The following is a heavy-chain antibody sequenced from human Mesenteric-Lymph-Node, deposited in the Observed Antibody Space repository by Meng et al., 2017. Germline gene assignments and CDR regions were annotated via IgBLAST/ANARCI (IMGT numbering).Heavy chain of an antibody. CDR1: GGSFSGYY. Sequence: QGQLQESGPGLVKPSGTLSLTCAVYGGSFSGYYWSWIRQPPGKGLEWIGEINHSGSTNYNPSLKSRVTISVDTSKNQFSLKLSSVTAADTAVYYCARGSRLRKLDYWGQGTLVTVSS. CDR3: ARGSRLRKLDY. J-gene: IGHJ4*02. D-gene: IGHD5-12*01. CDR2: INHSGST. V-gene: IGHV4-34*01.